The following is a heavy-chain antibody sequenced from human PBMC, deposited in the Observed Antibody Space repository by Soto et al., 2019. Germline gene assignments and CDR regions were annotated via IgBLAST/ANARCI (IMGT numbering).Heavy chain of an antibody. J-gene: IGHJ6*02. CDR2: IWYDGSNQ. CDR3: ARGDYSNYGDYYGMDV. V-gene: IGHV3-33*01. CDR1: GFTFRSYG. Sequence: QVQLVESGGGVVQPGTSLRLSCAASGFTFRSYGMHWVRQAPGKGLEWVAVIWYDGSNQYYADSVKGRFTISRDNSKNTLYLQMNSLRAEDTAVYYCARGDYSNYGDYYGMDVWGQGTTVTVSS. D-gene: IGHD4-4*01.